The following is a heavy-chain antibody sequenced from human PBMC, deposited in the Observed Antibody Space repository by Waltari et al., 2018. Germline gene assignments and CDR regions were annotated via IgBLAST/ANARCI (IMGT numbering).Heavy chain of an antibody. V-gene: IGHV4-38-2*01. CDR2: IYHSGST. CDR1: GYSISSGYY. Sequence: QVQLQESGPGLVKPSETLSLTCAVSGYSISSGYYWGWIRQPPGKGLEWIGSIYHSGSTYYNPSLKSRVTISVDTSKIQFSLKLSSVTAADTAVYYCARHGGDSSIDIDYWGQGTLVTVSS. CDR3: ARHGGDSSIDIDY. J-gene: IGHJ4*02. D-gene: IGHD6-13*01.